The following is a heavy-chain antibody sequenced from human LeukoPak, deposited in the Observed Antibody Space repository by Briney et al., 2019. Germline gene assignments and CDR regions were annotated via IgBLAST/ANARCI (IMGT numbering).Heavy chain of an antibody. D-gene: IGHD4-17*01. J-gene: IGHJ4*02. CDR1: GGSFSGYY. Sequence: SETLSLTCAVYGGSFSGYYWSWIRQPPGKGLEWIGEINHSGSTNYNPSLKSRVTISVDTSKNQFSLKLSSVTAADTAVYYCAREFGYAVTSLDYWGQGTLVTVSS. CDR3: AREFGYAVTSLDY. V-gene: IGHV4-34*01. CDR2: INHSGST.